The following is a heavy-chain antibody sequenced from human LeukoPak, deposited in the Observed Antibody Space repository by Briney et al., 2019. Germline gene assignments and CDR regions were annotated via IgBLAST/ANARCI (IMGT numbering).Heavy chain of an antibody. CDR2: ISYDGSNK. V-gene: IGHV3-30*18. Sequence: GGSLRLSCAASGFTFSSYGMHWVRQAPGKGLEWVAVISYDGSNKYYADSVKGRFTIARDNSKNTRYLQMNSLRADDTAVYYCAKERSGSYYDYWGQGTLVTVSS. D-gene: IGHD1-26*01. CDR1: GFTFSSYG. CDR3: AKERSGSYYDY. J-gene: IGHJ4*02.